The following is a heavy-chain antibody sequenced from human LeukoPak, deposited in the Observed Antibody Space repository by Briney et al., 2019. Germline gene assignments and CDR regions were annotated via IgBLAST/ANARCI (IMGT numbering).Heavy chain of an antibody. J-gene: IGHJ5*02. V-gene: IGHV4-61*01. CDR3: AREHYDNWFDP. D-gene: IGHD3-16*01. CDR1: GGSVSSGSYY. Sequence: SETLSLTCTVSGGSVSSGSYYWSWIRQPPGKGLEWIGYIYYSGSTNYNPSLKSRVTISVDTSKNQFSLKLSSVTAADTAVYYCAREHYDNWFDPWGQGTLVTVSS. CDR2: IYYSGST.